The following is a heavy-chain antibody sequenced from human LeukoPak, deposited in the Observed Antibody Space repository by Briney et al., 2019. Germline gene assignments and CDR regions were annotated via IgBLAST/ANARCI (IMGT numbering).Heavy chain of an antibody. Sequence: GGSLRLSCEASGFTIRSYEMSWVRQAPGQGLEWVSYISSSGTTMFYSDSVKGRFTISRDSAKNSLYLQMNSLRVEDTAIYYCARDYSVPGDGLDPWGQGTLVTVSS. V-gene: IGHV3-48*03. CDR1: GFTIRSYE. CDR3: ARDYSVPGDGLDP. J-gene: IGHJ5*02. D-gene: IGHD2-21*01. CDR2: ISSSGTTM.